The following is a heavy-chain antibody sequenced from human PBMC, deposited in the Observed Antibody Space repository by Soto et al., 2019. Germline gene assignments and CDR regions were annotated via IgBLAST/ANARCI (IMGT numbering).Heavy chain of an antibody. J-gene: IGHJ4*02. CDR2: IIPIFGTA. CDR3: ARGGVGRGDSSGYYSLWGLGERGPGGAYYFDY. D-gene: IGHD3-22*01. CDR1: GGTFSSYA. Sequence: QVQLVQSGAEVKKPGSSVKVSCKASGGTFSSYAISWVRQAPGQGLEWMGGIIPIFGTANYAQKFQGRVTITADESTSTDYMELSSLRSEDTAVYYCARGGVGRGDSSGYYSLWGLGERGPGGAYYFDYWGQGTLVTVSS. V-gene: IGHV1-69*01.